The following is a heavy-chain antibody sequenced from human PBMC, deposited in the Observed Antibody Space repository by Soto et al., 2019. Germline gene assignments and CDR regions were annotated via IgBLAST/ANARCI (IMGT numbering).Heavy chain of an antibody. CDR1: GYTFTSYV. D-gene: IGHD2-2*01. V-gene: IGHV1-18*01. CDR2: ISAYNGNT. J-gene: IGHJ6*02. CDR3: ARGGYCSSTSCRRYYYYGTDV. Sequence: QVQLVQSGAEVKKPGASVKVSCKASGYTFTSYVISWLRQAPGQGLEWMGWISAYNGNTNYAQKLQGRVTMTTDTSTSTAYMELRSLRSVDTAVYYCARGGYCSSTSCRRYYYYGTDVWGQGTTVTVSS.